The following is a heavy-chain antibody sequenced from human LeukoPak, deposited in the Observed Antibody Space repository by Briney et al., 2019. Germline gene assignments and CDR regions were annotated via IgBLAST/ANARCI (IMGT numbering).Heavy chain of an antibody. Sequence: GGSLRLSCAASGFTFSSYAMSWVRQAPGKGLEWGSTISGSGGSIYYADSVKGRFTISRDNSKNTLYLQMNSLRAEDTAVYYCAKSILMTTVTTYYFDYWGQGTLVTVSS. CDR2: ISGSGGSI. D-gene: IGHD4-17*01. V-gene: IGHV3-23*01. J-gene: IGHJ4*02. CDR3: AKSILMTTVTTYYFDY. CDR1: GFTFSSYA.